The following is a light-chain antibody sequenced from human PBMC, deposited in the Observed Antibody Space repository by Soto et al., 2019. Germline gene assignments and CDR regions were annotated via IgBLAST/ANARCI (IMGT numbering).Light chain of an antibody. V-gene: IGLV1-44*01. J-gene: IGLJ2*01. Sequence: QSVLTQPPPASGTPGQRVTISCSGSSSNIGSNTVNWYQQLPGTAPKLLIYSNNQRPSGVPDRFSGSKSGTSASLAISGLQSEDEADYYCAAWDDSLMHVVFGGGTKLTVL. CDR1: SSNIGSNT. CDR3: AAWDDSLMHVV. CDR2: SNN.